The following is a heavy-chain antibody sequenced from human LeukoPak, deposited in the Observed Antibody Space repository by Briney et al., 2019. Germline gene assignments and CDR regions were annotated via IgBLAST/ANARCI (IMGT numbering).Heavy chain of an antibody. J-gene: IGHJ4*02. CDR1: GFTFDDYT. Sequence: GGSLRLSCAASGFTFDDYTMHWVRQAPGKGLEWVSLISWDGGSTYYADSVKDRFTISRDNSKNSLYLQMNSLRTEDTALYYCAKDFRGYSLSPDYFDYWGQGTLVTVSS. CDR3: AKDFRGYSLSPDYFDY. CDR2: ISWDGGST. D-gene: IGHD5-18*01. V-gene: IGHV3-43*01.